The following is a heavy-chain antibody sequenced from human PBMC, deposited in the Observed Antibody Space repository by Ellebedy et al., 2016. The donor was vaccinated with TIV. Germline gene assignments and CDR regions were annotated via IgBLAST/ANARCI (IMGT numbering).Heavy chain of an antibody. CDR1: GFTFSNYN. CDR2: IKSTGSDK. V-gene: IGHV3-21*06. CDR3: SRGWSTPDS. J-gene: IGHJ4*02. D-gene: IGHD2-15*01. Sequence: GESLKISCVASGFTFSNYNMNWVRQSPGKGLEWVSSIKSTGSDKYYAESVKGRFTISRDNAQDTLFLQMNSLGAEDTAVYFCSRGWSTPDSWGQGTLVNVSS.